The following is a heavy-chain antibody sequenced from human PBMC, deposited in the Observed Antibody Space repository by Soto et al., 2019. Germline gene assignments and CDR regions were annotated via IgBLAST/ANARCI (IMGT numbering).Heavy chain of an antibody. D-gene: IGHD6-6*01. V-gene: IGHV3-21*01. CDR2: ISSSSSYI. CDR1: GFTFSSYS. Sequence: EVQLVESGGGLVKPGGSLRLSCAASGFTFSSYSMNWVRQAPGKGLEWVSSISSSSSYIYYADSVKGRFTISRDNAKNSLYLQMNSLRAEDTAVYYCAREFGGSSSSGWYFDLRGRGTLVTVSS. CDR3: AREFGGSSSSGWYFDL. J-gene: IGHJ2*01.